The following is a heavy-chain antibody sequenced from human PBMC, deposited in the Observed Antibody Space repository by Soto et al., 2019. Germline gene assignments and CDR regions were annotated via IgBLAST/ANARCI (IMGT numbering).Heavy chain of an antibody. CDR1: GFTFSSYG. CDR2: IWYDGSNK. J-gene: IGHJ4*02. D-gene: IGHD6-19*01. V-gene: IGHV3-33*01. CDR3: ARDTAKYSSGWYPWFDY. Sequence: PGGSLRLPCAASGFTFSSYGMHWVRQAPGKGLEWVAVIWYDGSNKYYADSVKGRFTISRDNSKNTLYLQMNSLRAEDTAVYYCARDTAKYSSGWYPWFDYWGQGTLVTVSS.